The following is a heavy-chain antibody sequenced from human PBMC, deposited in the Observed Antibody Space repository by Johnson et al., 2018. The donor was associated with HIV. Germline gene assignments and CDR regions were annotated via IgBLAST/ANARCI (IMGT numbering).Heavy chain of an antibody. CDR3: ARPDRVNSIVVVPAGAFDI. CDR1: GFTFSSYI. V-gene: IGHV3-30*03. D-gene: IGHD2-2*01. J-gene: IGHJ3*02. Sequence: VQLVESGGGVVQPGRSLRLSCAASGFTFSSYIMHWVRQAPGKGLEGVAVISYDGSNKYYADSVKGRFTISRDNSKNTLYLQMNSLRAEDTALYYCARPDRVNSIVVVPAGAFDIWCQGTMVTVSS. CDR2: ISYDGSNK.